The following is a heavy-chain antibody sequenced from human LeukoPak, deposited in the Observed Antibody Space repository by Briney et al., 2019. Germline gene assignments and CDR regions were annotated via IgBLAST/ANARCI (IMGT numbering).Heavy chain of an antibody. J-gene: IGHJ4*02. Sequence: GGSLRLSCAASGFTFSSYSMNWVRQAPGKGLEWVSSISSSGSYISYADSVKGRFTISRDNAKNSLYLQMSSLRAKDTAVYYCAREVDYVFDFRGQGALVTVSS. D-gene: IGHD4-17*01. CDR2: ISSSGSYI. V-gene: IGHV3-21*01. CDR3: AREVDYVFDF. CDR1: GFTFSSYS.